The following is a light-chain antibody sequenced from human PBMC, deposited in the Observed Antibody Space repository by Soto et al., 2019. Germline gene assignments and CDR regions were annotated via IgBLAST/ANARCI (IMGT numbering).Light chain of an antibody. J-gene: IGLJ2*01. V-gene: IGLV3-21*02. CDR3: QVWDILSNHVV. CDR1: TIGEKR. Sequence: SYELTQPRSVSVAPGQTANITCGVITIGEKRVHWYQQGPGQAPVLIVYHDSDRPSGIPERFSGSNSGNTATLTITRAEAGDEADYSCQVWDILSNHVVFGGGTKLTVL. CDR2: HDS.